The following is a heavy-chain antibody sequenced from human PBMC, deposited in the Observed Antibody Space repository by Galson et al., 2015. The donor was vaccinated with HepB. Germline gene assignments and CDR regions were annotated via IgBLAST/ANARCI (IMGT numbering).Heavy chain of an antibody. V-gene: IGHV4-59*08. CDR3: ARQELAGKWVTPSLVY. J-gene: IGHJ4*02. CDR2: IYYSGST. D-gene: IGHD1-7*01. Sequence: ETLSLTCTVSGGSMNTYFWSWIRQPPGKGLERIGSIYYSGSTTYSPSLQSRVTISVDTSKNLFSLKLSSVTAADTAVYYCARQELAGKWVTPSLVYWGQGTLVTVSS. CDR1: GGSMNTYF.